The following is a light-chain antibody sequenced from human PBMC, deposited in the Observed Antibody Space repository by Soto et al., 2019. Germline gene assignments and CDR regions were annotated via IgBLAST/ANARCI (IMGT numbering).Light chain of an antibody. J-gene: IGLJ1*01. CDR3: CSYAGSSTYV. CDR2: EGS. Sequence: QSVLTQPASVSGSPGQSITISCTGTSSDVGTYNLVSWYQHHPGKAPKLMIYEGSKRPSGVSKRFSGSKSGNTASLTISGLQAEDEADYYCCSYAGSSTYVFGTGTKLTVL. V-gene: IGLV2-23*01. CDR1: SSDVGTYNL.